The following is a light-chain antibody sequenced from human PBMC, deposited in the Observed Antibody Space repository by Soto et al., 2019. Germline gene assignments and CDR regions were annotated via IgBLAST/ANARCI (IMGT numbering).Light chain of an antibody. J-gene: IGKJ2*01. V-gene: IGKV3-15*01. CDR1: QSVSTK. CDR2: GAS. CDR3: QQYNNWPPMYT. Sequence: ETLMTQSPATLSVSVGERATLSCRASQSVSTKLAWYQQRPGQAPRLLIYGASTRATGAPARFSGSGSGTEFTLTISSLQSEDFAVYYCQQYNNWPPMYTFGQGTKLEI.